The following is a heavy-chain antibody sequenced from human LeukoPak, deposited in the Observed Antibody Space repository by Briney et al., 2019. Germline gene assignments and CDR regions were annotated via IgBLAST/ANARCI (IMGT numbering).Heavy chain of an antibody. CDR3: AKDIYGSGSYDFDY. Sequence: GGSLRLSCAASGFTFSSYAMSWVRQAPGKGLEWVSAISGSGGSTYYADSVKGRFTISRDNSKNTPYLQMNSLRAEDTAVYYCAKDIYGSGSYDFDYWGQGTLVTVSS. V-gene: IGHV3-23*01. CDR2: ISGSGGST. CDR1: GFTFSSYA. J-gene: IGHJ4*02. D-gene: IGHD3-10*01.